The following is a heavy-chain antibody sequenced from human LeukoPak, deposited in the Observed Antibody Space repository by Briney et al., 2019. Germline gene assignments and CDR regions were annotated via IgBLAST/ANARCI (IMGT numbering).Heavy chain of an antibody. CDR3: AKDVGKWESLHFFDY. V-gene: IGHV3-23*01. CDR2: ISGSGAST. CDR1: GFTFSTNA. D-gene: IGHD1-26*01. Sequence: PGGSLRLSSLTSGFTFSTNAMSWVRQAPGKGLEWISGISGSGASTYYADSVTGRFTFSGDNSRNTLYLQMNSLRGDDTAVYYCAKDVGKWESLHFFDYWGQGTLVTVSS. J-gene: IGHJ4*02.